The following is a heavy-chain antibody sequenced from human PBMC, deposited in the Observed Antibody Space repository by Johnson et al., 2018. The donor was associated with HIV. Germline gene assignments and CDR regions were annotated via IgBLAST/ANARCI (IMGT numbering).Heavy chain of an antibody. CDR3: ARAPPYYGGYSVSDAFDI. V-gene: IGHV3-66*02. D-gene: IGHD3-22*01. J-gene: IGHJ3*02. Sequence: EMQLVESGGGLVRPGGSLRLSCAASGFAVSSNYMNWVRQTPGKGLEWVSILYSAGSAYYADSVKGRFTISRDNSKNTLYLQMNSLRPEDTAVYYCARAPPYYGGYSVSDAFDIWGQGTMVTVSS. CDR2: LYSAGSA. CDR1: GFAVSSNY.